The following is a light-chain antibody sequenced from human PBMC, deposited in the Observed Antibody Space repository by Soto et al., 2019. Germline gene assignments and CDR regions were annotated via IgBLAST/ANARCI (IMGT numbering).Light chain of an antibody. CDR1: QSLSSSS. CDR3: QHYGSAALYN. Sequence: EIVLTQSPGTLSLSPGERATLSCRASQSLSSSSLAWYQQKPGQSPRLLIHSASSRATGIPDRFSASGSGTDFIPTITRLEPEDFANDYCQHYGSAALYNFGQGTKLEIK. V-gene: IGKV3-20*01. J-gene: IGKJ2*01. CDR2: SAS.